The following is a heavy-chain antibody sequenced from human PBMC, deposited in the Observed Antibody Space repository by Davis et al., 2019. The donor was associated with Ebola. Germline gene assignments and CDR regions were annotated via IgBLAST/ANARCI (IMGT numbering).Heavy chain of an antibody. Sequence: GESLNISCVASGFPFSSYTANWVRQAPGKGLEWVSYISSTSSTIHYADSVKGRFTISRDNAKNSLYLRMNSLRDEDTAVYYCAFGQYGWGQGILVTVSS. CDR1: GFPFSSYT. J-gene: IGHJ4*02. CDR3: AFGQYG. CDR2: ISSTSSTI. D-gene: IGHD3-16*01. V-gene: IGHV3-48*02.